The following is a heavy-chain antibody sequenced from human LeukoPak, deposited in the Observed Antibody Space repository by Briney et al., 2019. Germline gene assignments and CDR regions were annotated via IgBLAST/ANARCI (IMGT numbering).Heavy chain of an antibody. CDR1: GYTFTTYY. CDR3: ARSFSTAWYFFDY. Sequence: ASVKVSCKASGYTFTTYYLHWVRQAPEQGLEWMGLINPSGGSASIAQKFQGRVTMTSDTSTGTAYMELSSRRSGDTAVYYCARSFSTAWYFFDYWGQGTRVTVSP. V-gene: IGHV1-46*01. J-gene: IGHJ4*02. CDR2: INPSGGSA. D-gene: IGHD2-2*01.